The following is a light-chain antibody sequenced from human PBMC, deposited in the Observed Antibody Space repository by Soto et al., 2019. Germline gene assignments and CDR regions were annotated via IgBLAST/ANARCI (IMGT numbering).Light chain of an antibody. Sequence: SYVLTQPPSVSVAPGQTATITCGGDNIGDKGVQWNQQRPGQAPLLVVYDDRDRPSGIPERYSGSNSGNTAALIISRVEAGDEADYYCQVWDTNTDPVIFGGGTKLTVL. CDR1: NIGDKG. V-gene: IGLV3-21*02. CDR2: DDR. J-gene: IGLJ2*01. CDR3: QVWDTNTDPVI.